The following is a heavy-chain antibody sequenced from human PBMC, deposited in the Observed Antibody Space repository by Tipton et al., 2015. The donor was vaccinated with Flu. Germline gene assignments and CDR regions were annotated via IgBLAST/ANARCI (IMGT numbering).Heavy chain of an antibody. CDR2: IRSDGSST. CDR1: GFTFRSYW. J-gene: IGHJ4*02. Sequence: SLRLSCAASGFTFRSYWMHWVRQVPGKGLAWVARIRSDGSSTFYADSVKGRFTISRDNTKNTLYLQMNTLRAEDTAVYYCARRDYFDYWGQGTLVTVSS. CDR3: ARRDYFDY. V-gene: IGHV3-74*01.